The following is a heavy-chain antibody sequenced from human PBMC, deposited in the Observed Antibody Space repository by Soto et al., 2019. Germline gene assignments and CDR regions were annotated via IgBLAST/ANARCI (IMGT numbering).Heavy chain of an antibody. CDR2: IFYTGST. D-gene: IGHD2-8*01. CDR3: ARAHYCTSGICFDL. V-gene: IGHV4-31*03. CDR1: DDSVNSGGHY. Sequence: TLSLTCSVSDDSVNSGGHYWSWIRQHPGEGLEWIGYIFYTGSTYYNPSLKSRVTLSVDRSQNRFSLKLTSVTAADTAVYYCARAHYCTSGICFDLWGQGTLVTVSS. J-gene: IGHJ5*01.